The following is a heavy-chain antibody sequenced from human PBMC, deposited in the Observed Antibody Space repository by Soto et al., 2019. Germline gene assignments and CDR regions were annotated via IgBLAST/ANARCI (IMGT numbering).Heavy chain of an antibody. CDR3: ARDRDKNYDFWSGYYSGLFYYGMDV. CDR2: ISSSSSYI. CDR1: GFTFSSYS. V-gene: IGHV3-21*01. D-gene: IGHD3-3*01. Sequence: SLRLSCAASGFTFSSYSTNWVRQAPGKGLEWVSSISSSSSYIYYADSVKGRFTISRDNAKNSLYLQMNSLRAEDTAVYYCARDRDKNYDFWSGYYSGLFYYGMDVWGQGTTVTVSS. J-gene: IGHJ6*02.